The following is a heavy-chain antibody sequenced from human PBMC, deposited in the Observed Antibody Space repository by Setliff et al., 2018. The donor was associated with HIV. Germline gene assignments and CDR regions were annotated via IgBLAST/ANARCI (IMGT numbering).Heavy chain of an antibody. J-gene: IGHJ4*01. CDR3: ARDLSDYNVLTGFGDFDY. D-gene: IGHD3-9*01. Sequence: SETLSLTCGVSGIPIDRVYSWAWIRQPPGKGLEWIGTISHSGSTHYNSPLQGRISISIDTSKNQFSLTLTSVTAADTAMYYCARDLSDYNVLTGFGDFDYWGHGTLVTVSS. CDR2: ISHSGST. V-gene: IGHV4-38-2*02. CDR1: GIPIDRVYS.